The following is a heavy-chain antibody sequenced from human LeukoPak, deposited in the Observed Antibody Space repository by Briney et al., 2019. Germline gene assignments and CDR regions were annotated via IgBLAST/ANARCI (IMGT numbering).Heavy chain of an antibody. CDR3: ARVRSGSYCDF. V-gene: IGHV3-48*02. J-gene: IGHJ4*02. Sequence: AGGSLRLSCAAAGFTFSTSGTNWVRQAPGKALEWVSSISSSTSTIYYADSVKGRFTVSRDNAKNSLFLQMNTLKEEDTAVYYCARVRSGSYCDFWGQGTLVTVSS. D-gene: IGHD1-26*01. CDR2: ISSSTSTI. CDR1: GFTFSTSG.